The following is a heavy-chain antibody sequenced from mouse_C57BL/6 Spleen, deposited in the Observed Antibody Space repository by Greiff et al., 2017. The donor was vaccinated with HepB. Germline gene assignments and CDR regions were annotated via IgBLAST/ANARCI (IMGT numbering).Heavy chain of an antibody. CDR2: ISAGGSYT. J-gene: IGHJ3*01. CDR1: GFTFSSYA. V-gene: IGHV5-4*03. CDR3: ARREFYYDYETWFAY. Sequence: EVKLVESGGGLVKPGGSLKLSCAASGFTFSSYAMSWVRQTPEKRLEWVATISAGGSYTYYPDNVKGRFTISRDNAKNNQYLQMSHLKSEDTAKYYCARREFYYDYETWFAYWGQGTLVTVSA. D-gene: IGHD2-4*01.